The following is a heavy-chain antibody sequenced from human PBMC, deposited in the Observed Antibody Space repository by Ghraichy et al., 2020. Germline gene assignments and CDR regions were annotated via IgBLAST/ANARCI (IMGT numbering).Heavy chain of an antibody. J-gene: IGHJ2*01. D-gene: IGHD3-3*01. CDR2: INPNSGGT. CDR3: ARGFTIFGVVIEYWYFDL. CDR1: GYTFTGYY. Sequence: ASVKVSCKASGYTFTGYYMHWVRQAPGQGLEWMGWINPNSGGTNYAQKFQGRVTMTRDTSISTAYMELSRLRSDDTAVYYCARGFTIFGVVIEYWYFDLWGRGTLVTVSS. V-gene: IGHV1-2*02.